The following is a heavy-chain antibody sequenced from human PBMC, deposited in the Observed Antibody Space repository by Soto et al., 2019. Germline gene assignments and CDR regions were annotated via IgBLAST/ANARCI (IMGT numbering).Heavy chain of an antibody. V-gene: IGHV3-21*01. CDR1: GFTFRSYS. CDR2: ISSSSSYI. J-gene: IGHJ4*02. CDR3: AREGVVVVAATRALDYFDY. D-gene: IGHD2-15*01. Sequence: GSLRLSCAASGFTFRSYSINWVRQAPGKGLEWVSSISSSSSYIYYADSVKGRFTISRDNAKNSLYLQMNSLRVEDTAVYYCAREGVVVVAATRALDYFDYWGQGTLVTVSS.